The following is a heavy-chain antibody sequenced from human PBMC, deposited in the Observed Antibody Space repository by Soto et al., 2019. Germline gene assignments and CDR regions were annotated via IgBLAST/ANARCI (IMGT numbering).Heavy chain of an antibody. V-gene: IGHV4-4*02. CDR3: ARMSEGIFGPDAFYI. Sequence: SETLSLTCAVSGGSISSSNWWSWVRHPPGKGLEWIGEIYHSGSTNYNPSLKSRVTISVDKSKNQFSLKLSSVTAADTAVYYCARMSEGIFGPDAFYIWGQGTMVTVSS. CDR2: IYHSGST. J-gene: IGHJ3*02. D-gene: IGHD3-3*01. CDR1: GGSISSSNW.